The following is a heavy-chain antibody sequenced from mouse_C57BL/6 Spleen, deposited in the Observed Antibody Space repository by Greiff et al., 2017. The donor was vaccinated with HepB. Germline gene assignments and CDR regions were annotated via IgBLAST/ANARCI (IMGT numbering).Heavy chain of an antibody. D-gene: IGHD1-1*01. V-gene: IGHV1-82*01. Sequence: QVQLQQSGPELVKPGASVKISCKASGYAFSSSWMNWVKQRPGKGLEWIGRIYPGDGDTNYNRKFKGKATLTADKSSSTAYMQLSSLTSEDSAVYVCGRTWYYGGSLFAYWGQGTLVTVSA. J-gene: IGHJ3*01. CDR3: GRTWYYGGSLFAY. CDR2: IYPGDGDT. CDR1: GYAFSSSW.